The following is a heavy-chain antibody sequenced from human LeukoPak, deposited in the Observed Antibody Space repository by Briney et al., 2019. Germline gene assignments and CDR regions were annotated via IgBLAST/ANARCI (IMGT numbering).Heavy chain of an antibody. CDR1: GGPISSYY. CDR3: ARATDSNGWLFDY. J-gene: IGHJ4*02. D-gene: IGHD6-19*01. V-gene: IGHV4-59*01. Sequence: SETLALTCTVSGGPISSYYWSRSRQPPGKGLEWIGYINYSGSTNYNPSLKSRVTISVDTSRNQFSLKLTSVTAADTAVYYCARATDSNGWLFDYWGQGTLVTVSS. CDR2: INYSGST.